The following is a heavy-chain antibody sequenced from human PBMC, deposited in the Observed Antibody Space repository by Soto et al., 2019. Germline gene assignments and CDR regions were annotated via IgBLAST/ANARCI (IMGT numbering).Heavy chain of an antibody. J-gene: IGHJ5*02. V-gene: IGHV4-39*07. D-gene: IGHD6-19*01. CDR1: GGSISSSSYY. CDR3: ARGRDSSGLYWFDP. Sequence: SETLSLTCTVSGGSISSSSYYWGWIRQPLGKGLEWIGSIYYSGSTYYNPSLKSRVTISVDTSKNQFSLKLSSVTAADTAVYYCARGRDSSGLYWFDPWGQGTLVTVSS. CDR2: IYYSGST.